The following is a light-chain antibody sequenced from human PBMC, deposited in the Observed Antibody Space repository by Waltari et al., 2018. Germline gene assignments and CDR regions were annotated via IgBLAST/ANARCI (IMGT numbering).Light chain of an antibody. CDR1: QSLSSGY. CDR3: QQYGTSPPT. Sequence: EIVLTQSPATLSLSPGVTATLSCGASQSLSSGYLAWYQQKPGQAPRLLSYGASSRATGTPDRFRGSGSGTDFTLSSSRTETEDFAVYYCQQYGTSPPTFGPGTEVDIE. J-gene: IGKJ3*01. V-gene: IGKV3D-20*01. CDR2: GAS.